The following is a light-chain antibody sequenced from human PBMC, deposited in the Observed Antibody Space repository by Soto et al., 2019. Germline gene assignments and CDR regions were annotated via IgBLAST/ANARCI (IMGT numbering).Light chain of an antibody. V-gene: IGKV1-39*01. CDR3: PQSFIIPSP. J-gene: IGKJ5*01. Sequence: EIQVSMSLAAVSASVEDRVTITCRASQSISTYLNWYQQKPGKAPKLLIYAASSLQSGVPSRFSGSGSGTDFTLTISSLQPEDFVPYYCPQSFIIPSPFAQGTRL. CDR1: QSISTY. CDR2: AAS.